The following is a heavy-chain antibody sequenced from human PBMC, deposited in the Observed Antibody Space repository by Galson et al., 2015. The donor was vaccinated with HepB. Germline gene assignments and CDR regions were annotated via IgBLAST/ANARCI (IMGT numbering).Heavy chain of an antibody. J-gene: IGHJ6*03. V-gene: IGHV1-69*01. D-gene: IGHD4-17*01. Sequence: SCKASGGTFSSYAISWARQAPGQGLEWMGGIIPIFGTANYAQKFQGRVTITADESTSTAYMELSSLRSEDTAVYYCARARTVTPHYYYYYMDVWGKGTTVTVSS. CDR1: GGTFSSYA. CDR3: ARARTVTPHYYYYYMDV. CDR2: IIPIFGTA.